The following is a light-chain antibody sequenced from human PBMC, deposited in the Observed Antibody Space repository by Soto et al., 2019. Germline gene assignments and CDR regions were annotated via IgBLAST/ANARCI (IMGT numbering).Light chain of an antibody. V-gene: IGLV2-14*01. CDR2: EVS. CDR1: SIDLGDYGY. CDR3: NSYTNRNSVV. J-gene: IGLJ2*01. Sequence: QSALTQPASVSGSPGQSITISCPETSIDLGDYGYVSWYQQHPGKAPKLLIYEVSNRPSGVSDRFSGSKSGNTASLTISGLQAEDEADYYCNSYTNRNSVVFGGGTKLTVL.